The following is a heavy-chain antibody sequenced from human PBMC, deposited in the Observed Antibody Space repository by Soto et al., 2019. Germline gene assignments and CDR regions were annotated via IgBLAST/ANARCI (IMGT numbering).Heavy chain of an antibody. V-gene: IGHV3-30-3*01. D-gene: IGHD3-22*01. J-gene: IGHJ4*02. Sequence: PGGSLRLSCAASGFTFSSYTMHWVRQAPGKGLEWVAVISYDGSNKYYADSVKGRFTISRDNFKNTLYLQMNSLRAEDTAVYYCARDRDSSGYYFDYWGQGTLVTVSS. CDR3: ARDRDSSGYYFDY. CDR2: ISYDGSNK. CDR1: GFTFSSYT.